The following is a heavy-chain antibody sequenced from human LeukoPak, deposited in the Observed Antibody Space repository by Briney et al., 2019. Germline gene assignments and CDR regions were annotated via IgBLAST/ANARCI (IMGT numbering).Heavy chain of an antibody. J-gene: IGHJ6*03. CDR3: ARDVVVPATANYYHYYYYMDV. V-gene: IGHV4-61*02. Sequence: SQTLSLTCTVSGGSVTNGNYYWNWIRHPAGKGLEWIGRIYTNGGASYNPSLKSRVTISIDASKEQFSLKLSSVTAADTAVYYCARDVVVPATANYYHYYYYMDVWGKGTAVTVSS. D-gene: IGHD2-2*01. CDR1: GGSVTNGNYY. CDR2: IYTNGGA.